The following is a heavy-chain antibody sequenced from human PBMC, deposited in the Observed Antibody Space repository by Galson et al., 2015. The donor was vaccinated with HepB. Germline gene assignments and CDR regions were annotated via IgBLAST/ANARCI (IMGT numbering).Heavy chain of an antibody. J-gene: IGHJ3*02. CDR2: FYYSGST. D-gene: IGHD3-16*01. Sequence: SETLSLTCTVSGGSISSSSYYWGWIRQPPGKGLEWIGSFYYSGSTYNNPSLKSRVTISVDTFKNQFSLKLSSVTAADTAVYYCASWKLGDGAFDIWGQGTMVTVSS. CDR1: GGSISSSSYY. V-gene: IGHV4-39*07. CDR3: ASWKLGDGAFDI.